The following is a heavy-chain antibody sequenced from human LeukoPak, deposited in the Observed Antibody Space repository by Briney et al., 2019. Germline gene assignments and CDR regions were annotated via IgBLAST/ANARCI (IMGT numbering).Heavy chain of an antibody. V-gene: IGHV3-23*01. CDR1: GFTFSIYG. J-gene: IGHJ4*02. CDR3: AKDDDSSGYVVRVCLDY. D-gene: IGHD3-22*01. CDR2: ISDNGGNT. Sequence: PGGTLRLSCAASGFTFSIYGMGWVRQAPGKGLEWVSSISDNGGNTYYADSAKGRFTISRDNSKNTLYLQMNSLRAEDTAVYYCAKDDDSSGYVVRVCLDYWGQGTLVTVSS.